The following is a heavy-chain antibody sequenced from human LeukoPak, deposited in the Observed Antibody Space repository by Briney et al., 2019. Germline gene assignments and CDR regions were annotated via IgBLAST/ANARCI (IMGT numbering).Heavy chain of an antibody. CDR2: LNSEGGDT. D-gene: IGHD4-17*01. CDR1: GFTFSRYY. Sequence: PGGSLRLSCTASGFTFSRYYMHWVRQAPGKELVWVSRLNSEGGDTRFADSVKGRFAISRDNAKDTLYLQMNSLRVEDTAVYYCATTVTTGGGAFDIWGQGTMVTVSS. V-gene: IGHV3-74*01. CDR3: ATTVTTGGGAFDI. J-gene: IGHJ3*02.